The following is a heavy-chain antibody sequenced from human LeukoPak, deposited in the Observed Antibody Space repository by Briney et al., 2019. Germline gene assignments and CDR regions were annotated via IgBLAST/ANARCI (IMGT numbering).Heavy chain of an antibody. CDR3: ARVGYCSSTSCFDY. Sequence: ASVKVSRKASGYTFTSYGISWVRQAPGQGLEWMGWISAYNGNTNYAQKLQGRVTMTTDTSTSTAYMELRSLRSDDTAVYYCARVGYCSSTSCFDYWGQGTLVTVSS. V-gene: IGHV1-18*01. CDR2: ISAYNGNT. J-gene: IGHJ4*02. D-gene: IGHD2-2*01. CDR1: GYTFTSYG.